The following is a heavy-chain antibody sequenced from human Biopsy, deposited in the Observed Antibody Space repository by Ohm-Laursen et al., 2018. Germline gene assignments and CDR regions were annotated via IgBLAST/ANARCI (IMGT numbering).Heavy chain of an antibody. Sequence: GASVKVSCKASGYTFAGYYLHWVRQAPGHGLEWMGWINPKSGDTDYPQNFQGRVSMTRDTSISTAYMDLSRLRSDDTAVYYCARGRRHCSGTCSRWYFDLWGRGTLVTVSS. CDR3: ARGRRHCSGTCSRWYFDL. V-gene: IGHV1-2*02. CDR1: GYTFAGYY. CDR2: INPKSGDT. D-gene: IGHD2-2*01. J-gene: IGHJ2*01.